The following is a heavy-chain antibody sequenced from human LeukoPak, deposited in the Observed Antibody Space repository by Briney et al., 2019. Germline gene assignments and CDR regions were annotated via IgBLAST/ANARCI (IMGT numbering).Heavy chain of an antibody. CDR1: GYTFTSYG. J-gene: IGHJ6*03. CDR3: ARGGKYYGSGSLSYYYYYYMDV. Sequence: ASVKVSCKASGYTFTSYGISWVRQAPGQGLEWMGWINTNTGNPTYAQGFTGRFVFSLDTSVSTAYLQISSLKAEDTAVYYCARGGKYYGSGSLSYYYYYYMDVWGKGTTVTVSS. V-gene: IGHV7-4-1*02. CDR2: INTNTGNP. D-gene: IGHD3-10*01.